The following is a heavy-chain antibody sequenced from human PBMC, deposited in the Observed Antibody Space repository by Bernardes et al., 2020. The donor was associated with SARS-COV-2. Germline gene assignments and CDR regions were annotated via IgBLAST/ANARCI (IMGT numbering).Heavy chain of an antibody. Sequence: APGKGLDWLANINQDQSAMFFVDSAKVRFTISRDKAQNSLYLQMNRMRVEYSSIYYCSRWNDYADSVGPFGLWGQGSLVHVS. CDR3: SRWNDYADSVGPFGL. CDR2: INQDQSAM. V-gene: IGHV3-7*01. D-gene: IGHD4-17*01. J-gene: IGHJ4*02.